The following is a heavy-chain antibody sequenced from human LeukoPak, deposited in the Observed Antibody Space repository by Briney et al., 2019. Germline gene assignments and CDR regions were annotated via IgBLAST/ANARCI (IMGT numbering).Heavy chain of an antibody. Sequence: GGSLRLFCAASGFTFSSYWMSWVRQAPGKGLEWVANINKDGGEKYHVDSVKGRFTISRDNAKNSLYLQMNSLRADDTAVYYCVKDSPPRYSGSPPAYWGQGTLVTVSS. V-gene: IGHV3-7*03. CDR2: INKDGGEK. J-gene: IGHJ4*02. D-gene: IGHD1-26*01. CDR1: GFTFSSYW. CDR3: VKDSPPRYSGSPPAY.